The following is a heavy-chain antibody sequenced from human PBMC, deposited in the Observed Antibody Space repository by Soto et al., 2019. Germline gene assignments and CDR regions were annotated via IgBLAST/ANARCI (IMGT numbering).Heavy chain of an antibody. D-gene: IGHD2-21*02. V-gene: IGHV3-33*01. J-gene: IGHJ3*02. Sequence: QVQLAESGGGVVQPGRSLRLSCAASGFIFSNYGKHWVRQAPGKALEWVAVIGYDGRKNYYAASVKGRFTISSDNSKNTVFLQMFSLGADDTSVYFGTREVHCGGDADLCSFDIWGRGTTVIVSS. CDR3: TREVHCGGDADLCSFDI. CDR1: GFIFSNYG. CDR2: IGYDGRKN.